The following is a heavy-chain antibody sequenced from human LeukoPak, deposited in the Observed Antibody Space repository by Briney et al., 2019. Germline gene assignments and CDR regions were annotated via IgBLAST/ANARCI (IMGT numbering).Heavy chain of an antibody. CDR3: AKENRDGYNSPLFDY. J-gene: IGHJ4*02. V-gene: IGHV3-30*18. Sequence: PGRSLRLSCAASGFTFSSYGMHWVRQAPGKGLEWVALISYDGDNKYYADSVKGRFTISRDNSKNTPYLQMNSLRAEDTAVYYCAKENRDGYNSPLFDYWGQGTLVTVSS. CDR2: ISYDGDNK. CDR1: GFTFSSYG. D-gene: IGHD5-24*01.